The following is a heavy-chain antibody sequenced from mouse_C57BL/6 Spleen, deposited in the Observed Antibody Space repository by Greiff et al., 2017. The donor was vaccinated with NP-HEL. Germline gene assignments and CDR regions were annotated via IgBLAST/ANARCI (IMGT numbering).Heavy chain of an antibody. Sequence: VQLQQSGTVLARPGASVKMSCKTSGYTFTSYWMHWVKQRPGQGLEWIGVINPGNSDTSYNQKFKGKAKLTAVTSASTAYMELSSLTTEDSAVFYCRRRGNRGYFGYWGQGTTLTVSS. CDR3: RRRGNRGYFGY. V-gene: IGHV1-5*01. CDR2: INPGNSDT. J-gene: IGHJ2*01. CDR1: GYTFTSYW.